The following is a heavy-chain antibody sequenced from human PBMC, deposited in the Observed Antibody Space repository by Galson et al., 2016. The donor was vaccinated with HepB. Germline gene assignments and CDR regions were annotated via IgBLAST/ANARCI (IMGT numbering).Heavy chain of an antibody. V-gene: IGHV4-34*01. D-gene: IGHD5-24*01. CDR1: GGSLSGTN. CDR3: ARRGDVYNYWYFDL. CDR2: ISHRGNI. J-gene: IGHJ2*01. Sequence: SETLSLTCALYGGSLSGTNWGWFRQSPSKGLEWIAEISHRGNIHYNPSLKSRLTISIDTTKNQFSLRANSVTAADTAVYYCARRGDVYNYWYFDLWGRGTLGTVSS.